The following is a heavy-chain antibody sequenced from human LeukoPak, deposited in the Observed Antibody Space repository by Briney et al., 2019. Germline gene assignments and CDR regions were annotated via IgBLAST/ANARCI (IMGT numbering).Heavy chain of an antibody. CDR1: GFTFSSYS. CDR3: ARAFFGFLSGFLFAFDI. CDR2: ISSSSSYI. Sequence: GGSLRLSCAASGFTFSSYSMNWVRQAPGKGLEWVSSISSSSSYIYYADSVKGRFTISRDNAKNSLYLQMNSLRAEDTAVYYWARAFFGFLSGFLFAFDIWGQGAMVAVSS. D-gene: IGHD3-3*01. J-gene: IGHJ3*02. V-gene: IGHV3-21*01.